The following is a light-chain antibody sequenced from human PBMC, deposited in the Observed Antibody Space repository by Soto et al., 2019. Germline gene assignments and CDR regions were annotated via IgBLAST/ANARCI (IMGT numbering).Light chain of an antibody. V-gene: IGKV1-5*03. Sequence: DIQMTQSPSTLSASVGDRVTITCRASQSISSWLAWYQHKPGKAPKLLIYKASSLESGVPSRFSGSGSGTEFTLTISTLQPEDFASYYCLQYNSHSWTFGQGTKVEIE. CDR1: QSISSW. CDR2: KAS. CDR3: LQYNSHSWT. J-gene: IGKJ1*01.